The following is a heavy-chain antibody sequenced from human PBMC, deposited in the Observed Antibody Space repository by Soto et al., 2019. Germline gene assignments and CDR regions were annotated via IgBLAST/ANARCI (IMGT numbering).Heavy chain of an antibody. V-gene: IGHV1-46*01. J-gene: IGHJ5*02. Sequence: ASVKVSCKASGYTFTSYYMHWVRQAPGQGLEWMGIINPSGGSTSYAQKFQGRVTMTRDTSTSTVYMELNSLKTEDTAVYYCTTATAAMPDWFDPWGQGTLVTVSS. CDR2: INPSGGST. CDR3: TTATAAMPDWFDP. D-gene: IGHD2-2*01. CDR1: GYTFTSYY.